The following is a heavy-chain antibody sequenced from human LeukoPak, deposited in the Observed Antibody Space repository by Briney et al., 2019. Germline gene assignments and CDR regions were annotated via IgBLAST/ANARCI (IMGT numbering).Heavy chain of an antibody. CDR3: ARDGVLAFDI. V-gene: IGHV3-7*01. CDR1: EFTFSSYW. D-gene: IGHD1-1*01. J-gene: IGHJ3*02. Sequence: GGSLRLSCAASEFTFSSYWMSWVRQAPGKGLEWVANIKQDGSEKYYVDSVKGRFTISRDNAKNSLYLQMNSLRAEDTAVYYCARDGVLAFDIWGQGTMVSVSS. CDR2: IKQDGSEK.